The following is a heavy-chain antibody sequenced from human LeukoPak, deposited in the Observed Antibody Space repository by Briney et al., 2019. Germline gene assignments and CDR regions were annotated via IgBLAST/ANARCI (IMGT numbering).Heavy chain of an antibody. CDR3: AGVDGDYSFDY. CDR2: INHSGST. V-gene: IGHV4-34*01. D-gene: IGHD4-17*01. J-gene: IGHJ4*02. Sequence: SETLSLTCAVYGGSFSGYHWSWIRQPPGKGLEWIGEINHSGSTNYNPSLKSRVTISVDTSKNQFSLKLSSVTAADTAVFYCAGVDGDYSFDYWGQGTLVTVSS. CDR1: GGSFSGYH.